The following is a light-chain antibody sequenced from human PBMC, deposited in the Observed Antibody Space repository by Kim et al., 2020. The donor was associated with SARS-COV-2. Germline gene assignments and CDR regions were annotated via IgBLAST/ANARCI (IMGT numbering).Light chain of an antibody. CDR2: AAS. J-gene: IGKJ1*01. Sequence: ASVGDRVTITCRASQGIRNDLGWYQQKPGKAPKLLIYAASSLQSGVPSRFSCSGSGTDFTLTISSLQPEDFATYYCLQDYNYPRTFGQGTKVDIK. V-gene: IGKV1-6*01. CDR1: QGIRND. CDR3: LQDYNYPRT.